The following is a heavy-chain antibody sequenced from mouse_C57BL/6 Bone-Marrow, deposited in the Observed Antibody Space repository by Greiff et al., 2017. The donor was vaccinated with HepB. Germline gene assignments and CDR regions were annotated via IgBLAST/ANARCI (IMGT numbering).Heavy chain of an antibody. CDR1: GFSFTSYG. D-gene: IGHD2-4*01. V-gene: IGHV2-5*01. CDR2: IWRGGST. CDR3: AKNGLRQGYYFDY. J-gene: IGHJ2*01. Sequence: VKLVESGPGLVQPSQSLSITCTVSGFSFTSYGVHWVRQSPGKGLEWLGVIWRGGSTDYNAAFMSRLSITKDNSKSQVFFKMNSLQADDTAIYYCAKNGLRQGYYFDYWGQGTTLTVSS.